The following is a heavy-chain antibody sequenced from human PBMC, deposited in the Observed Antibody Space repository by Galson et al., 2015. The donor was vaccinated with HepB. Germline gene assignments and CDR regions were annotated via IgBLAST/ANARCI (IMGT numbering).Heavy chain of an antibody. Sequence: PALVKPTQPLALTCFFSGFSLSTRDMRVSWIRQAPGKALQWLARIDWDDKKFYTSSLRTRLTIFKDTSKNQVVLRMTNVDPVDTATYDCVRTYDYSAYQDHWGQGILVTVSS. CDR1: GFSLSTRDMR. D-gene: IGHD3-22*01. CDR3: VRTYDYSAYQDH. CDR2: IDWDDKK. J-gene: IGHJ4*02. V-gene: IGHV2-70*04.